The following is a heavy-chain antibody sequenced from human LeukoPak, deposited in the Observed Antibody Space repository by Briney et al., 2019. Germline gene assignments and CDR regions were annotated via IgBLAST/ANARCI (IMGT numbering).Heavy chain of an antibody. D-gene: IGHD3-16*01. Sequence: SETLSLTCTVSGGSISSYYWSWIRQPPGKGLEWIGYIYYSGSTNYSPSLKSRVTILLDTSKNQCSLKLTSVSAADTAVYYCARLKLGAYFDLWGRGTLVTVSS. CDR2: IYYSGST. J-gene: IGHJ2*01. CDR1: GGSISSYY. CDR3: ARLKLGAYFDL. V-gene: IGHV4-59*08.